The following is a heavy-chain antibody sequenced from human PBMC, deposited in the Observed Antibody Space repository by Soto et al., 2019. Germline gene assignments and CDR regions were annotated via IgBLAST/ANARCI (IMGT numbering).Heavy chain of an antibody. D-gene: IGHD6-19*01. CDR3: VGIGLYIY. CDR2: INSDGSST. J-gene: IGHJ1*01. CDR1: GFTFSSYW. V-gene: IGHV3-74*01. Sequence: PGGSLRLSCAASGFTFSSYWMHWVRQAPGKGLVWVSRINSDGSSTSYADSVKGRFTISRDNSKKTLYLQMNSLRVEDTAKYFCVGIGLYIYWAQGTQVTVSS.